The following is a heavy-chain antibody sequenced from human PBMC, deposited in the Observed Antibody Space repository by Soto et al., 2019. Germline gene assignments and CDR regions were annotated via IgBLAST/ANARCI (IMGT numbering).Heavy chain of an antibody. V-gene: IGHV1-3*01. Sequence: ASVKVSCKASGYTFTSYAMHWVRQAPGQRLEWMGWINAGNGNTKYSQKFQGRVTITRDTSTSTAYMELSSLRSEDTAVYYCARGDTNYDYVWGSHGYWGQGTLVTVSS. CDR2: INAGNGNT. CDR1: GYTFTSYA. D-gene: IGHD3-16*01. CDR3: ARGDTNYDYVWGSHGY. J-gene: IGHJ4*02.